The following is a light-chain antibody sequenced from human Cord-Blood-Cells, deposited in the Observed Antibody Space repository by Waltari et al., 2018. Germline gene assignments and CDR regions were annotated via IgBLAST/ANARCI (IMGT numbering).Light chain of an antibody. J-gene: IGLJ2*01. CDR1: SSDVARYHY. V-gene: IGLV2-14*01. CDR2: DVS. CDR3: SSYTSSSSVV. Sequence: QSALTQPASASGTPGQSITISCTGTSSDVARYHYVPWYQQHPGKAPKLMIYDVSNRPSGVSNRFSGSKSGNTASLTISGLQAEDEADYYCSSYTSSSSVVFGGGTKLTVL.